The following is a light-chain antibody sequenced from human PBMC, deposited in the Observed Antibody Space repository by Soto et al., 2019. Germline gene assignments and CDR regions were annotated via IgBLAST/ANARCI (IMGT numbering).Light chain of an antibody. CDR2: EVS. V-gene: IGLV2-14*01. J-gene: IGLJ3*02. CDR3: CSYTSSSIRV. CDR1: SSDVGGYNY. Sequence: QSVLTQPASVSGSPGQSITISCTGTSSDVGGYNYVSWYQQHPGKAPKLMIYEVSNRPSGVSNRFSGSKSGNTASLTISGLQADDEADYYCCSYTSSSIRVFGGGTKLTVL.